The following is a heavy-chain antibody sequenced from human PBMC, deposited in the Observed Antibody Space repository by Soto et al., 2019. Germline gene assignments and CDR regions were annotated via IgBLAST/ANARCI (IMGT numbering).Heavy chain of an antibody. CDR1: GYTFTGYY. CDR3: ARXPIAAALVPNYYSGMDV. V-gene: IGHV1-2*04. D-gene: IGHD6-13*01. CDR2: INPNSGGT. Sequence: ASVKVSCKASGYTFTGYYMHWVRQANGQGLEWMGWINPNSGGTNYAQKFQGWVTMTRDTSISTAYMELSRLRSDDTAVYYCARXPIAAALVPNYYSGMDVWAEGTTGTVSS. J-gene: IGHJ6*04.